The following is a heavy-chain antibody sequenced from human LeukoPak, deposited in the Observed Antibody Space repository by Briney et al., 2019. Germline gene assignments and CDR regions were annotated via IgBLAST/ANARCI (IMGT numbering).Heavy chain of an antibody. J-gene: IGHJ4*02. CDR3: AIPPGYCGNDCSFDH. CDR2: IYPGDYEA. Sequence: GESLEISCEGSGYSFSNYWIGWVRQMPGKGLEWMGIIYPGDYEARYSPSFQGLVTISVDKSISTAYLQWSSLKASDTAMYYCAIPPGYCGNDCSFDHWGQGTLVTVSS. D-gene: IGHD2-21*02. CDR1: GYSFSNYW. V-gene: IGHV5-51*01.